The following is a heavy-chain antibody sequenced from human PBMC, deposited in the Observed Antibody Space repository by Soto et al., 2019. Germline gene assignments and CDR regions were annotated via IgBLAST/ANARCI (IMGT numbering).Heavy chain of an antibody. CDR2: IYYSGST. CDR1: GGSISSGGYY. Sequence: SETLSLTCTVSGGSISSGGYYWSWIRQHPGKGLEWIGYIYYSGSTYYNPSLKSRVTISVDTSKNQFSLKLSSVTAADTAVYYCARAGRASSIVVVPADNFDDWGQGSLVTVSS. CDR3: ARAGRASSIVVVPADNFDD. D-gene: IGHD2-2*01. J-gene: IGHJ4*02. V-gene: IGHV4-31*03.